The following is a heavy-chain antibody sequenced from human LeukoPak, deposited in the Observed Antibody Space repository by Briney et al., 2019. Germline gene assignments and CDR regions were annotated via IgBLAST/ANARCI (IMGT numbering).Heavy chain of an antibody. CDR2: ISSSSSTI. V-gene: IGHV3-48*02. Sequence: PGGSLRLSCAASGFTFSSYSMNWVRQAPGKGLEWVSYISSSSSTIYYADSVKGRFTISRDNAKNSPYLQVNSLRDEDTAVYYCARAAGVGATVIDYWGQGTLVTVSS. J-gene: IGHJ4*02. CDR1: GFTFSSYS. D-gene: IGHD1-26*01. CDR3: ARAAGVGATVIDY.